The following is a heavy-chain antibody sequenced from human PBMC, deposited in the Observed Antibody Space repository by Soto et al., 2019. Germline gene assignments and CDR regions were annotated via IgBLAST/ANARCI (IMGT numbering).Heavy chain of an antibody. Sequence: QVQLVESGGGLVKPGGSLRLSCAVSGFTFSDHYVSWIRQAPGKGLEWISYISSGSSYTNYADSVKGRFTISRDNADNSLYLQMSSLGADDTAVYYCARNMGRRTQGYYNGMDVWGQGTTVTVSS. J-gene: IGHJ6*02. CDR3: ARNMGRRTQGYYNGMDV. D-gene: IGHD1-26*01. CDR1: GFTFSDHY. CDR2: ISSGSSYT. V-gene: IGHV3-11*05.